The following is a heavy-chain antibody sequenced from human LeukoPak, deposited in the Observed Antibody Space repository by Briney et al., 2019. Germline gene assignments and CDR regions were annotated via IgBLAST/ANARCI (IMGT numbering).Heavy chain of an antibody. V-gene: IGHV3-7*04. D-gene: IGHD2-15*01. Sequence: GGSLRLSCAASGFSLSPYWMSWVRQAPGKGLEWVANIKQDGSEKYYVDSVKGRFTISRDNAKNSLYLQMNSLRAEDTAVYYCARELGSHYGMDVWGQRSTVTVSS. CDR3: ARELGSHYGMDV. J-gene: IGHJ6*02. CDR1: GFSLSPYW. CDR2: IKQDGSEK.